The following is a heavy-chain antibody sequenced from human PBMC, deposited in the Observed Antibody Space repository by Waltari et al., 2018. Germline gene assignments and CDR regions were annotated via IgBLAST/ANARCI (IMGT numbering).Heavy chain of an antibody. CDR1: GYIFTSYW. CDR3: ARRTSDAFDI. D-gene: IGHD1-1*01. J-gene: IGHJ3*02. CDR2: ISPADSET. Sequence: EAQLVQSGAEVKKPGESLKISCKASGYIFTSYWIDWVRQRPGKGLEWMGSISPADSETTYSPSFEGQVTISVDKSSSTTYLQWSSLKASDTAMYYCARRTSDAFDIWGLGPKVTVSS. V-gene: IGHV5-51*01.